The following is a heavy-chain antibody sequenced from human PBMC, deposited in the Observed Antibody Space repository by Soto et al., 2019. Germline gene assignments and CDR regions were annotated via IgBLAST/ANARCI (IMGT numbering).Heavy chain of an antibody. Sequence: SETLSLTCTVSGGSISSTSYYWGWIRQPPGKGLEWIGSIYYSGSTYYNPSLKSRVTISVDTSQHQFSLKLSSVTAADTAVYYCARRATMTRYYFDYWGQGTLVTVS. V-gene: IGHV4-39*01. CDR3: ARRATMTRYYFDY. CDR2: IYYSGST. D-gene: IGHD3-9*01. CDR1: GGSISSTSYY. J-gene: IGHJ4*02.